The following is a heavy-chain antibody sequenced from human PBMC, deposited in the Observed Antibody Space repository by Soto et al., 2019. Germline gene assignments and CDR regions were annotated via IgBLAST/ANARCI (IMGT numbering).Heavy chain of an antibody. D-gene: IGHD3-22*01. CDR1: GGSISSGDYY. CDR3: ASIYDSSGHDAFDI. Sequence: PSETLSLTCTVSGGSISSGDYYWSWIRQPPGKGLEWIGYIYYSGSTNYNPSLKSRVTISVDTSKNQFSLKLSSVTAADTVVYYCASIYDSSGHDAFDIWGQGTMVTVSS. CDR2: IYYSGST. J-gene: IGHJ3*02. V-gene: IGHV4-61*08.